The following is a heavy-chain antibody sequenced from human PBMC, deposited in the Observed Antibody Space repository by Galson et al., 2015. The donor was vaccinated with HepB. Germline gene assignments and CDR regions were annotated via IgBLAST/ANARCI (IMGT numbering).Heavy chain of an antibody. Sequence: SVKVSCKASGGILSSNVFSWVRQAPGQGLEWMGGIIPVLGTKYAQKFQGRATITADESTSTAYMELSSLRSEDTAVYFCATDIAAAGIAGPGDWYHYYGMDVWGQGTTVSVSS. V-gene: IGHV1-69*10. CDR2: IIPVLGT. J-gene: IGHJ6*02. D-gene: IGHD6-13*01. CDR1: GGILSSNV. CDR3: ATDIAAAGIAGPGDWYHYYGMDV.